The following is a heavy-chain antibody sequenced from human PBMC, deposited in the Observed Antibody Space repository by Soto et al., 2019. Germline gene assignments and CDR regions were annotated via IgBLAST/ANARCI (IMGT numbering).Heavy chain of an antibody. J-gene: IGHJ2*01. CDR1: GGTFSSYT. V-gene: IGHV1-69*02. CDR2: IIPILGIA. Sequence: QVQLVQSGAEVKKPGSSVKVSCNASGGTFSSYTISWVRQAPGQGLEWMGRIIPILGIANYAQKFQGRVTITADKSTSTAYMELSSLRSEDTAVYYRARTPPYGYFDLWGRGTLVTVSS. CDR3: ARTPPYGYFDL. D-gene: IGHD2-15*01.